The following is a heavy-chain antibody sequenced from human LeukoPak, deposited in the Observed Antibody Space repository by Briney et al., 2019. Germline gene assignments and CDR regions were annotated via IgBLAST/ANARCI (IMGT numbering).Heavy chain of an antibody. Sequence: GGSLRLSCAASGFTVSSNFMNWVRQAPGKGLEWVSVIYSGGSTYYSDSVKGRFTISRDNSKNTLYVQMNSLRAEDTAVYYCARGLAPSWFDPWGQGTLVTVSS. CDR1: GFTVSSNF. V-gene: IGHV3-66*01. CDR3: ARGLAPSWFDP. J-gene: IGHJ5*02. CDR2: IYSGGST.